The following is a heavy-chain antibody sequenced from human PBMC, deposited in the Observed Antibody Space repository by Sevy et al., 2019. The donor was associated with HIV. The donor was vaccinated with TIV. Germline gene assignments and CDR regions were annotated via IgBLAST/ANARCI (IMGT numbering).Heavy chain of an antibody. CDR1: GGTFSSYA. D-gene: IGHD3-16*02. CDR3: ARDSSGGSYLFFDY. V-gene: IGHV1-69*13. Sequence: ASVKVSCKASGGTFSSYAISWVRQAPGQGLEWMGGIIPIFGTANYAQKFQGRVTITADESTSTAYMELSSLRSEDTAVHYCARDSSGGSYLFFDYWGQGTLVTVSS. CDR2: IIPIFGTA. J-gene: IGHJ4*02.